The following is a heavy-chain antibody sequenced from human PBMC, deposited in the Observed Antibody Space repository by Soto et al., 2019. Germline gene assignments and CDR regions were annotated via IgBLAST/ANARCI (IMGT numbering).Heavy chain of an antibody. J-gene: IGHJ4*02. D-gene: IGHD2-15*01. CDR3: ARGRRGYCSGGSCYRLGLRYFDY. Sequence: SETLSLTCTVSGGSISSYYWSWIRQPPGKGLEWIGEINHSGSTNYNPSLKSRVTISVDTSKNQFSLKLSSVTAADTAVYYCARGRRGYCSGGSCYRLGLRYFDYWGQGTLVTVSS. CDR1: GGSISSYY. CDR2: INHSGST. V-gene: IGHV4-34*01.